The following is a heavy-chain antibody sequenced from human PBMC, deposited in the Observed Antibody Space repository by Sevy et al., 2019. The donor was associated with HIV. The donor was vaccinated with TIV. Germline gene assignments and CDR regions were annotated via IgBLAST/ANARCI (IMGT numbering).Heavy chain of an antibody. CDR2: IHSDDTT. V-gene: IGHV3-66*01. Sequence: GGSLRLSCAASGFTVSSNYMSWVRQAPGKGLEWVSVIHSDDTTYHADSVKDRFTISRDNFKNTLYLHMSSLRAEDTAVYYCARGKSGYGYALNYWGQGTLVTVSS. CDR3: ARGKSGYGYALNY. J-gene: IGHJ4*02. D-gene: IGHD5-18*01. CDR1: GFTVSSNY.